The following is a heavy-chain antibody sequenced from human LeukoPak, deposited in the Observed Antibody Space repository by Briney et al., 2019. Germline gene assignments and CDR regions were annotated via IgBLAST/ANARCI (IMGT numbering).Heavy chain of an antibody. CDR1: GFTFSNAW. D-gene: IGHD3-10*01. CDR2: IKSRTDGGTA. V-gene: IGHV3-15*01. CDR3: TKPDLLWFGEDV. J-gene: IGHJ6*02. Sequence: PGGSLRLSCAASGFTFSNAWMGWVRQAPGKGLEWVGRIKSRTDGGTADYAAPVKGRFTISRDDSKNTLYLQMNSLKIEDTAVYYCTKPDLLWFGEDVWGQGTTVTVPS.